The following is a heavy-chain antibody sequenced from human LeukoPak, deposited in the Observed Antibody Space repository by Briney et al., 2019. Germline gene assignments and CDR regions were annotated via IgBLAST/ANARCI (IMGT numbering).Heavy chain of an antibody. Sequence: SVKVSCKASGGTFSSYAISWVRQAPGQGLEWMGGIIPPFGTANYAQKFQGRVTITADKSTSTAYMELSSLRSEDTAVYYCARDIGNDAFDIWGQGTMVTVSS. CDR3: ARDIGNDAFDI. D-gene: IGHD1-26*01. V-gene: IGHV1-69*06. J-gene: IGHJ3*02. CDR1: GGTFSSYA. CDR2: IIPPFGTA.